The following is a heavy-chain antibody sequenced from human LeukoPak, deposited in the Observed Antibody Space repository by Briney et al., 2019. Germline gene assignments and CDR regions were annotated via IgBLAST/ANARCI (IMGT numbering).Heavy chain of an antibody. V-gene: IGHV4-59*01. CDR1: GGSISGFY. Sequence: SETLSLTCTVSGGSISGFYWGWIRQPPGKGLEWIGFIYYSGSANYNPSLKSRVTMSVDMSKNHFSLKLSSVTAADTAFYYCARDRDSSGWFDYWGQGALVTVSS. J-gene: IGHJ4*02. CDR2: IYYSGSA. CDR3: ARDRDSSGWFDY. D-gene: IGHD6-19*01.